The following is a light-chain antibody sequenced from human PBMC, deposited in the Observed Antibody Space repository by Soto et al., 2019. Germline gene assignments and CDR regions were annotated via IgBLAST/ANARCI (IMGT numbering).Light chain of an antibody. J-gene: IGLJ2*01. Sequence: QSVLTQPPSVSGDPGQTVTITCTGSNSNIGAGYDVHWYQQLPGAAPKVLIFGDNKRPSGVPDRFSGSKSGSSASLAITGLQAEDEADYYCQSFDSSLSGSLFGGGTKVTVL. CDR1: NSNIGAGYD. CDR2: GDN. CDR3: QSFDSSLSGSL. V-gene: IGLV1-40*01.